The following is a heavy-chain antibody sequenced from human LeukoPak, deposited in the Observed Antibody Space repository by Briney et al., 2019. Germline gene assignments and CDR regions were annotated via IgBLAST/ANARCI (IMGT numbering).Heavy chain of an antibody. CDR2: INPDSGFT. D-gene: IGHD6-6*01. CDR1: GYTFTGYY. CDR3: ARGTIAALDY. J-gene: IGHJ4*02. V-gene: IGHV1-2*02. Sequence: GASVKVSCKASGYTFTGYYMHWVRQAPGQGPEWMGLINPDSGFTNYAQKFQGRVTMTRDTSISTAYMELSRLRSDDTAVYYCARGTIAALDYWGQGTLVTVSS.